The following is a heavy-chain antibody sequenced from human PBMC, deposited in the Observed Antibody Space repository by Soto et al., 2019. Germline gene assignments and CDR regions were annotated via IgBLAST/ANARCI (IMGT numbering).Heavy chain of an antibody. V-gene: IGHV1-18*01. CDR3: TFSSSSDY. J-gene: IGHJ4*02. CDR2: ISPYNGNT. Sequence: QVQLVQSGAEVKKPGASVKVSCKASGYSFTSYGINWVRQAPGQGLEWMGWISPYNGNTNYAQKVQGRVTLTTDTSTSTAYMELTSLRSDDTAFYYCTFSSSSDYWGQGTLVTVSS. D-gene: IGHD6-13*01. CDR1: GYSFTSYG.